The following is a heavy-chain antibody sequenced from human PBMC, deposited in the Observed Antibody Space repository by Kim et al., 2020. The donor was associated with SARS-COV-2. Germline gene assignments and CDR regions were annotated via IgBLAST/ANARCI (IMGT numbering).Heavy chain of an antibody. CDR2: INHSGST. D-gene: IGHD2-21*01. J-gene: IGHJ5*02. CDR1: GGSFSGYY. V-gene: IGHV4-34*01. Sequence: SETLSLTCAVYGGSFSGYYWSWIRQPPGKGLEWIGEINHSGSTNYNPSLKSRVTISVDTSKNQFSLKLSSVTAADTAVYYCARLVVILTLPSNWFDPWG. CDR3: ARLVVILTLPSNWFDP.